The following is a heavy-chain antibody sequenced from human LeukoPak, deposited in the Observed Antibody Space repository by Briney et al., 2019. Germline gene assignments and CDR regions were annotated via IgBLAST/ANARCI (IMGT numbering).Heavy chain of an antibody. J-gene: IGHJ4*02. V-gene: IGHV3-30*18. Sequence: GGSLRLSCAASGFTFSSYGMHWVRQAPGKGLEWVAVISYDGNNKYYADSVKGRFTISRDNSKNTLYLQMNSLRAEDTAVYYCAKVGVGGSYFDYWGQGTLVTVSS. CDR1: GFTFSSYG. CDR2: ISYDGNNK. CDR3: AKVGVGGSYFDY. D-gene: IGHD1-26*01.